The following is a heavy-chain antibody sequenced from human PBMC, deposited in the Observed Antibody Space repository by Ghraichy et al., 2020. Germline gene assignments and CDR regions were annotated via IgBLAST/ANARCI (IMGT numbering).Heavy chain of an antibody. Sequence: ASVKVSCKASGYTFTGYYMHWVRQAPGQGLEWMGWINPNSGGTNYAQKFQGRVTMTRDTSISTAYMELSRLRSDDTAVYYCARGRGYCSSTSCHRGWFDPWGQGTRGTVSS. V-gene: IGHV1-2*02. CDR1: GYTFTGYY. CDR3: ARGRGYCSSTSCHRGWFDP. CDR2: INPNSGGT. J-gene: IGHJ5*02. D-gene: IGHD2-2*02.